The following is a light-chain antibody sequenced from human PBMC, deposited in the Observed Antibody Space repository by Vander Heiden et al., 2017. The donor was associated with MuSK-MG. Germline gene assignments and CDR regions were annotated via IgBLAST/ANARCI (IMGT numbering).Light chain of an antibody. CDR3: AASDDTLSAWV. Sequence: QSVLTQPPSASGTPGQRVTISCSGSSSNIGNNYVYWYHHLPGTAPKRLIERNNQRPSGVPDRFAGYKSGTSDSLAISGLWSEEEADYYCAASDDTLSAWVVGGGTKLTVL. J-gene: IGLJ3*02. CDR2: RNN. V-gene: IGLV1-47*03. CDR1: SSNIGNNY.